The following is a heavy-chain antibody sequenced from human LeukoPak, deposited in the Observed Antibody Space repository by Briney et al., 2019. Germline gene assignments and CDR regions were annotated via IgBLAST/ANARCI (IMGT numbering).Heavy chain of an antibody. D-gene: IGHD3-3*01. CDR2: INHSGST. V-gene: IGHV4-34*01. CDR1: GGSFSGYY. J-gene: IGHJ4*02. Sequence: NPSETLSLTCAVYGGSFSGYYWSWIRQPPGKGLEWIGEINHSGSTNYNPSLKSRVTISVDTSKNQFSLKLSSVTAADTAVYYCASTQRFWSGYYTGMGYWGQGTLVTVSS. CDR3: ASTQRFWSGYYTGMGY.